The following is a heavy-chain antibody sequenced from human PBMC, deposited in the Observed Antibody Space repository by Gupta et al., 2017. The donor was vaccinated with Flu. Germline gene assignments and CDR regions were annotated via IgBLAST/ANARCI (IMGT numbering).Heavy chain of an antibody. CDR1: GFTFGDYA. CDR3: TRDTEGEAPGGV. J-gene: IGHJ6*02. CDR2: IRSKADGGTT. D-gene: IGHD3-16*01. Sequence: EVQLVESGGGLVQPGRSLRLSCTASGFTFGDYAMSWVRQAPGKGLEWVGFIRSKADGGTTEYAASVKGRVTISRDDSKSIAYLQMNSLKTEDTAVYYCTRDTEGEAPGGVWGQGTTVTVS. V-gene: IGHV3-49*04.